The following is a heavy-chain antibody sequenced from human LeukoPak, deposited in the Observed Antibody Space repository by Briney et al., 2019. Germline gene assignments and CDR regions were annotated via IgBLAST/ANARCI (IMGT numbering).Heavy chain of an antibody. CDR1: GFAFSSYN. V-gene: IGHV3-21*01. CDR3: ARTYYYDSSGYPA. D-gene: IGHD3-22*01. J-gene: IGHJ4*02. Sequence: GGSLRLSCAASGFAFSSYNMNWVRQAPGKGLEWVASISTSGAYINYADSLKGRFTISRDNAKNSLYLQMNSLRAEDTAVYYCARTYYYDSSGYPAWGQGTLVTVSS. CDR2: ISTSGAYI.